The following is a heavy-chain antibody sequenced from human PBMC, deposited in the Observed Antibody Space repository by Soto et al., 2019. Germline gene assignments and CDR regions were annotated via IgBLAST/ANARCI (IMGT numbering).Heavy chain of an antibody. J-gene: IGHJ6*02. CDR3: ARHGWEAGVTAIRGYFSYYGMDV. CDR2: INHSGST. Sequence: QVQLQQWGAGLLKPSETLSLTCAVYGGSFSGYYWSWIRQPPGKGLEWIGEINHSGSTNYNPSLKSRVTISVDTSKNQFSLKLSSGTAAETAVYYCARHGWEAGVTAIRGYFSYYGMDVWGQGTTVTVSS. D-gene: IGHD2-21*02. CDR1: GGSFSGYY. V-gene: IGHV4-34*01.